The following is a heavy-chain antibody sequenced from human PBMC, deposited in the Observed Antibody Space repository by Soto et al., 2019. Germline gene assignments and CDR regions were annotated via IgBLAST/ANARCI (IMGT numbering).Heavy chain of an antibody. CDR1: GFTFSSYA. CDR2: ISGSDNSI. CDR3: AKGVSGSCYSGSDY. J-gene: IGHJ4*02. V-gene: IGHV3-23*01. Sequence: PWGSLRLSCAASGFTFSSYAMSWVRQAPGKGLEWVSGISGSDNSITYADSVKGRFTISRDNTKNTLYLQMNSLRAEDTAAYYCAKGVSGSCYSGSDYWGQGNLVTVSS. D-gene: IGHD2-15*01.